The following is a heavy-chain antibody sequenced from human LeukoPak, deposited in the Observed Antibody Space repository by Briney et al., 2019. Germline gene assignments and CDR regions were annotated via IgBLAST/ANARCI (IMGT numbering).Heavy chain of an antibody. V-gene: IGHV4-34*01. Sequence: PSETLSLTCAVYGGSFTGYYWNWIRQPPGKGLEWIAEINHSGSTNFHPSLKSRVTISVDTSKNQFSLKLTSVTAADTAVYYCARGYSSSWYFNWFDPWGQGTLVTVSS. CDR1: GGSFTGYY. CDR2: INHSGST. J-gene: IGHJ5*02. CDR3: ARGYSSSWYFNWFDP. D-gene: IGHD6-13*01.